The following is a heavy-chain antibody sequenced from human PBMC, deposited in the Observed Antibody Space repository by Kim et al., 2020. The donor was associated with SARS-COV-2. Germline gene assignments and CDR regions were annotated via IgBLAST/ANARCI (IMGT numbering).Heavy chain of an antibody. D-gene: IGHD3-10*01. V-gene: IGHV3-48*02. J-gene: IGHJ6*02. CDR3: ARPWFGGYYYYGMDV. CDR2: ISSSSSTI. Sequence: GGSLRLSCAASGFTFSSYSMNWVRQAPGKGLEWVSYISSSSSTIYYADPVKGRFTISRDNAKNSLYLQMNSLRDEDTAVYYCARPWFGGYYYYGMDVWGQGTTVTVSS. CDR1: GFTFSSYS.